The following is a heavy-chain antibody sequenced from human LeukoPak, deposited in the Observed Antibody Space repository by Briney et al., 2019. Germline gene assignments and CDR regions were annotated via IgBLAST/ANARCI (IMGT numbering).Heavy chain of an antibody. CDR2: ISSSSSYI. V-gene: IGHV3-21*01. Sequence: PGRSLRLSCAASGFTFSSYSMNWVRQAPGKGLEWVSSISSSSSYIYYADSVKGRFTISRDNAKNSLYLQMNSLRAEDTAVYYCARLDPDCSGGSCYSTQGYYYYGMDVWGQGTTVTVSS. D-gene: IGHD2-15*01. CDR1: GFTFSSYS. J-gene: IGHJ6*02. CDR3: ARLDPDCSGGSCYSTQGYYYYGMDV.